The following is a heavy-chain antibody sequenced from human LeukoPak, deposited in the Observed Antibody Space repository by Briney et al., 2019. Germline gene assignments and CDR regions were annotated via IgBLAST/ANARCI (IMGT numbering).Heavy chain of an antibody. D-gene: IGHD3-16*02. CDR3: ARVVGGVIVYDY. CDR2: INHSGST. CDR1: GGSFSGYY. J-gene: IGHJ4*02. Sequence: SETLSLTCAVYGGSFSGYYWSWIRQPPGKGLEWIGEINHSGSTNYNPSLKSRVTISVDTSKNQSSLKLSSVTAADTAVYYCARVVGGVIVYDYWGQGTLVTVSS. V-gene: IGHV4-34*01.